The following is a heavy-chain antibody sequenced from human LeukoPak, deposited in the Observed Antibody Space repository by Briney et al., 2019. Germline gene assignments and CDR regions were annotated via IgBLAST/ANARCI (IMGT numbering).Heavy chain of an antibody. J-gene: IGHJ4*02. D-gene: IGHD1-1*01. CDR3: GRGSGDFDY. CDR1: GFTFSSYW. V-gene: IGHV3-7*01. Sequence: PGGSLRLSCAASGFTFSSYWMSWVRQAPGKGLEWMANINLDGSEKYYVDSVKGRFTISRDNAKNSVYLQMNSLRAEDTAVYYCGRGSGDFDYWGQGTLVTVSS. CDR2: INLDGSEK.